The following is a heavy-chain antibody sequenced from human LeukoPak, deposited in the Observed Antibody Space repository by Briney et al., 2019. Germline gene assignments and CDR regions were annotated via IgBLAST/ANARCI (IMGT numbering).Heavy chain of an antibody. J-gene: IGHJ4*02. D-gene: IGHD5-18*01. CDR1: GGSISSYY. Sequence: PSETLSLTCTVSGGSISSYYWSWIRQPPGKGLEWIGYIYYRGSTNYNPTLQSRVTISVDTSKNQFSLKLSSVTAADTAVYYCTSRGYSYGPFDYWGQGTLVTVSS. CDR2: IYYRGST. CDR3: TSRGYSYGPFDY. V-gene: IGHV4-59*08.